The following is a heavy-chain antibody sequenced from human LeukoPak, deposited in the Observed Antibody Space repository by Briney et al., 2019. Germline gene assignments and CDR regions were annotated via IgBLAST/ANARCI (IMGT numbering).Heavy chain of an antibody. D-gene: IGHD3-3*01. Sequence: TSETLSLTCAVSGGSVSSTNWWSWVRQPPGEGLEWIAEIHHSGSTNYNPSLKSRVTILVDKSENQFSLKLSSVTAADTAVYYCARIFGGFDWGQGTLVTVSS. CDR3: ARIFGGFD. J-gene: IGHJ4*02. V-gene: IGHV4-4*02. CDR2: IHHSGST. CDR1: GGSVSSTNW.